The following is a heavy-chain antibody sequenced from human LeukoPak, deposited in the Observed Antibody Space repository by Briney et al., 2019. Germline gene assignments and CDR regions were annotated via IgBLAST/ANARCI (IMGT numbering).Heavy chain of an antibody. J-gene: IGHJ4*02. CDR2: IHYSGST. D-gene: IGHD6-13*01. Sequence: PSETLSLTCTVSGGSISSYYWSWIRQPPGKGLEGIGYIHYSGSTNYNPSLKSRVTMSVDTSKNQFSLKLSSVTAADTAVYYCARVVLAAAGTVWGQGTLVTVSS. CDR3: ARVVLAAAGTV. V-gene: IGHV4-59*12. CDR1: GGSISSYY.